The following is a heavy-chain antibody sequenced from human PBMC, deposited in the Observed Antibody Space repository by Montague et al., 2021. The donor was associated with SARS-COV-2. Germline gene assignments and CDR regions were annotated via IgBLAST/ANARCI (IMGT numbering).Heavy chain of an antibody. CDR2: LYTSGST. Sequence: SETLSLTCTVSGASVRTYYWCWIRQSAGKKLEWMGRLYTSGSTYYNPSFKRRVTMSLDTSKNLFSLMLSSMTAADTAVYYCAGDGSDYSYADYHEKDDWGQGIAVTVSS. CDR1: GASVRTYY. J-gene: IGHJ6*02. CDR3: AGDGSDYSYADYHEKDD. D-gene: IGHD5-12*01. V-gene: IGHV4-4*07.